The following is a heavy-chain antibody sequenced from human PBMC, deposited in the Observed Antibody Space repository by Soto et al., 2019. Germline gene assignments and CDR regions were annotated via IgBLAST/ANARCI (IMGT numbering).Heavy chain of an antibody. V-gene: IGHV3-23*01. D-gene: IGHD6-19*01. CDR1: GFTFSSYA. Sequence: GGSLRLSCAASGFTFSSYAMSWVRQAPGKGLEWVSTISGSGGSTYYADSVKGRFTISRDNSKNTLYLQMNSLRAEDTAVYYCATTYSSGSSQFDIWGQGTMVTVSS. CDR3: ATTYSSGSSQFDI. CDR2: ISGSGGST. J-gene: IGHJ3*02.